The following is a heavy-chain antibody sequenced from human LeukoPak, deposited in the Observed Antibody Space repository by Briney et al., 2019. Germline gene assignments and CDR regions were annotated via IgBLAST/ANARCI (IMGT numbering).Heavy chain of an antibody. CDR1: GVTLSNYA. D-gene: IGHD3-3*01. V-gene: IGHV3-23*01. Sequence: PGWSLRLSGVASGVTLSNYAMSWARQAPGKGLEWVSAISGSGGSTYYADSVRGRFTISRDNSKNTLYLQMNSLRAEDTAVYYCAKLSGALYDFWSGYWDYYYGMDVWGQGTTVTVSS. J-gene: IGHJ6*02. CDR3: AKLSGALYDFWSGYWDYYYGMDV. CDR2: ISGSGGST.